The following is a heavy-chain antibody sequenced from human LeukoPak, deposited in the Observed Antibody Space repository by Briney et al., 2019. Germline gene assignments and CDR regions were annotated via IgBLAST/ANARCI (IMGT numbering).Heavy chain of an antibody. CDR2: IYRGDSS. Sequence: HPGGSLRLSCAASGFTVSSYYMNWVRQAPGKGLEWVSVIYRGDSSYYADSVKGRFTNSRDNSKNTLYLQMNSLGADDTAVDCGAREGHQLPYFDYWGQGTLVTVSS. J-gene: IGHJ4*02. CDR1: GFTVSSYY. CDR3: AREGHQLPYFDY. D-gene: IGHD2-2*01. V-gene: IGHV3-53*01.